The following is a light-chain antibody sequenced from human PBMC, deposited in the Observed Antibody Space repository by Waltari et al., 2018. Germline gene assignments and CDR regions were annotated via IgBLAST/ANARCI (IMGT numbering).Light chain of an antibody. CDR1: ISNLGTNY. CDR3: ASWDDSLSVGV. Sequence: QSVLTQPPSASGTPGQRVTISCSGSISNLGTNYVYWYQQFPGTAPKLLIQRNNQRPSGVPYRFSGSKSGPSASLAISGLRSEDEADYYCASWDDSLSVGVFGGGTKLTVL. CDR2: RNN. V-gene: IGLV1-47*01. J-gene: IGLJ3*02.